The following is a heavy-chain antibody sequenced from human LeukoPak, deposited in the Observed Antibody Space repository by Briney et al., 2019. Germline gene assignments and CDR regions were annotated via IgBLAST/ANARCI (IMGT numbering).Heavy chain of an antibody. CDR1: GFTFSSYG. CDR2: IRNDESNK. J-gene: IGHJ4*02. CDR3: AKGNPNDY. D-gene: IGHD2/OR15-2a*01. Sequence: GGSLRLSCAASGFTFSSYGMHWVRQAPGKGLEWVAFIRNDESNKYYTDSVKGRFTISRDNSNNTLYLQMNSLRAEGTAVYFCAKGNPNDYWGQGTLVTVSS. V-gene: IGHV3-30*02.